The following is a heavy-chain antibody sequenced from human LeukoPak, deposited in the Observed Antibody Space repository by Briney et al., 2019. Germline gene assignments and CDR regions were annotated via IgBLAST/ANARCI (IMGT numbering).Heavy chain of an antibody. Sequence: GGSLRLSCAASGFTFSSYAMSWVRQAPGKGLEWVSAISGSGGSTYYADSVKGRFTISRDNAKNSLYLQMNSLRAEDTAVYYCARGKTEGNWFDPWGQGTLVTVSS. J-gene: IGHJ5*02. CDR2: ISGSGGST. CDR1: GFTFSSYA. CDR3: ARGKTEGNWFDP. V-gene: IGHV3-23*01.